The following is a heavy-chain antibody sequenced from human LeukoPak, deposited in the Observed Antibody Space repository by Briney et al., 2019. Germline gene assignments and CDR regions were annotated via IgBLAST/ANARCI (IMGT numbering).Heavy chain of an antibody. J-gene: IGHJ6*02. D-gene: IGHD1-26*01. CDR3: AKDGATGPYYYYGMDV. V-gene: IGHV3-30*18. Sequence: GGSLRLSCAASGFTFSSYGMHWVRQAPGKGLEWVAVISYDGSNKYYADSVKGRFTISRDNSKNTLYLQMISLRAEDTAVYYCAKDGATGPYYYYGMDVWGQGTTVTVSS. CDR2: ISYDGSNK. CDR1: GFTFSSYG.